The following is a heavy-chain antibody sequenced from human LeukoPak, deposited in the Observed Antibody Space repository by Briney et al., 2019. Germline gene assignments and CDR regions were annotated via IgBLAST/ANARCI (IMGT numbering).Heavy chain of an antibody. Sequence: GGSLRLSCAASGFTLSDYYMSWIRQAPGKGLEWVSYVSTSGNTKYYADSVKGRFTISRDNAKNSLYLQMNSLRAEDTAVYYCASGSRDGYNYRFDYWGQGTLVTVSS. V-gene: IGHV3-11*04. CDR2: VSTSGNTK. CDR1: GFTLSDYY. J-gene: IGHJ4*02. D-gene: IGHD5-24*01. CDR3: ASGSRDGYNYRFDY.